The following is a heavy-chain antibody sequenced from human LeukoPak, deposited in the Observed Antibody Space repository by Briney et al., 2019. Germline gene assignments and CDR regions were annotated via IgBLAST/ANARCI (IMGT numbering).Heavy chain of an antibody. CDR3: TRAQGGAFDI. J-gene: IGHJ3*02. D-gene: IGHD3-16*01. CDR1: GGSISSHY. CDR2: IHYSGTT. Sequence: SEALSLTCTVSGGSISSHYWSWIRQPPGKGLEWIGYIHYSGTTNYDPSLKSRVTISLDTSNNQFSLKVNSVTAADTAVYYCTRAQGGAFDIWGQGTMVTVSS. V-gene: IGHV4-59*11.